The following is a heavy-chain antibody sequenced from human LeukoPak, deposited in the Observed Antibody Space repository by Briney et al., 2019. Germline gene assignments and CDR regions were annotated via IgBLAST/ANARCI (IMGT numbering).Heavy chain of an antibody. CDR2: ISWNSGSI. CDR3: YSSGWYGDTYFDY. J-gene: IGHJ4*02. D-gene: IGHD6-19*01. Sequence: GGSLRLSCAASGFTFDDYAMHWVRQAPGKGLEWVSGISWNSGSIGYADSVKGRFTISRDNAKNSLYLQMNSLRAEDTAVYYCYSSGWYGDTYFDYWGQGTLVTVSS. V-gene: IGHV3-9*01. CDR1: GFTFDDYA.